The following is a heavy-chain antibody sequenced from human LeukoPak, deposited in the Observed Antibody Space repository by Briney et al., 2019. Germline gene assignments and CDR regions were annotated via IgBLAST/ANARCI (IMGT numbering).Heavy chain of an antibody. CDR2: IKQDGSEK. D-gene: IGHD6-13*01. V-gene: IGHV3-7*03. CDR3: ARATSSWGDGYYFDY. CDR1: GFTFSSYW. J-gene: IGHJ4*02. Sequence: GGSLRLSCAASGFTFSSYWMSWVRQAPGKGLEWVANIKQDGSEKYYVDSVKGRFTISRDNAKNSLYLQMNSLRAEDTAVFYCARATSSWGDGYYFDYWGQGTLVTVSS.